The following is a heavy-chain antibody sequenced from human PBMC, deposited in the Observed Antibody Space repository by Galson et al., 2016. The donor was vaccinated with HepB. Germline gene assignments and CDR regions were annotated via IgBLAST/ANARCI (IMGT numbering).Heavy chain of an antibody. CDR3: ARVVNGVITTASAFDI. J-gene: IGHJ3*02. D-gene: IGHD3-10*01. Sequence: SETLSLTCTVSGASINNNNYYWSWIRQPPGKGLEWIGYISYSGRTNYIPSLNSRVTISVDTSKNQFSLKLSSMTAADTAVYYCARVVNGVITTASAFDIWGQGTMVTVSS. CDR1: GASINNNNYY. V-gene: IGHV4-61*05. CDR2: ISYSGRT.